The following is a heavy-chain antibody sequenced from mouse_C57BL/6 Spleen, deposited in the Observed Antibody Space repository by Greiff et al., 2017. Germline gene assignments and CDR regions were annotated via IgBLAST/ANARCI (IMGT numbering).Heavy chain of an antibody. J-gene: IGHJ4*01. D-gene: IGHD2-3*01. CDR3: ARDGPYAMDY. Sequence: SGPELVKPGASVKISCKASGYSFTGYYMNWVKQSPEKSLEWIGEINPSTGGTTYNQKFKAKATLTVDKSSSTDYMQLKSLTSEDSAVYYCARDGPYAMDYWGQGTSVTVSS. V-gene: IGHV1-42*01. CDR2: INPSTGGT. CDR1: GYSFTGYY.